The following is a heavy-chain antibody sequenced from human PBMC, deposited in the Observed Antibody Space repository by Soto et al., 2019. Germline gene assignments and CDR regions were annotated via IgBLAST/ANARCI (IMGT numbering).Heavy chain of an antibody. Sequence: SETLSLTCAVYGGSFSGYYWSWIRQPPGKGLEWIGEINHSGRTNYNPSLKSRVTISVDTSKNQFSLKLSSVTAADTALFYCARGRYTWYSSGWYNHFDYWGQGTLVTVSS. CDR3: ARGRYTWYSSGWYNHFDY. V-gene: IGHV4-34*01. J-gene: IGHJ4*02. CDR2: INHSGRT. D-gene: IGHD6-19*01. CDR1: GGSFSGYY.